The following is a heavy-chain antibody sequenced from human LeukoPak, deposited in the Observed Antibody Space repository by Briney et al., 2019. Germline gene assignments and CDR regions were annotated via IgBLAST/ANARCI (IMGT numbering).Heavy chain of an antibody. CDR3: ARGDIVVVPAALYYFDY. CDR1: GGSFSGYY. CDR2: INHSGST. J-gene: IGHJ4*02. Sequence: PSGTLSLTCAVYGGSFSGYYWNWIRQPPGKGLEWIGEINHSGSTNYNPSLKSGVTISVDTCKNQFSLKLSSVTAADTAVYYCARGDIVVVPAALYYFDYWGQGTLVTVSS. V-gene: IGHV4-34*01. D-gene: IGHD2-2*01.